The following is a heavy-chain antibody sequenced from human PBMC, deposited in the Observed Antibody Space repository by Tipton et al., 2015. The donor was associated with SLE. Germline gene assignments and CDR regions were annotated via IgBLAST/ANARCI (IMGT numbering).Heavy chain of an antibody. J-gene: IGHJ4*02. Sequence: SLTCAVYGESFSGYWTWIRQPPGKGLEWIGEINHSGSTNYNPSLKSRVTMSVDTSTSQFSLKLSSVTAADTAVYYCARVRRYDLWSGYFDYWGQGTLATVSS. V-gene: IGHV4-34*01. D-gene: IGHD3-3*01. CDR3: ARVRRYDLWSGYFDY. CDR1: GESFSGY. CDR2: INHSGST.